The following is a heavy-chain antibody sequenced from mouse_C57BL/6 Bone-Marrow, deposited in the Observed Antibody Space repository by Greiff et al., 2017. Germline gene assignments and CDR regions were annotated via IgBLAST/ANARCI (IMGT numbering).Heavy chain of an antibody. Sequence: EVHLVESGGGLVQPKGSLKLSCAASGFSFNTYAMNWVRQAPGKGLEWVARIRSKSNNYATYYADSVKDRFTISRDDSESMLYLQMNNVKTEDTAMYCCGEGGFAYWGQGTLVTVSA. CDR2: IRSKSNNYAT. V-gene: IGHV10-1*01. CDR3: GEGGFAY. J-gene: IGHJ3*01. CDR1: GFSFNTYA.